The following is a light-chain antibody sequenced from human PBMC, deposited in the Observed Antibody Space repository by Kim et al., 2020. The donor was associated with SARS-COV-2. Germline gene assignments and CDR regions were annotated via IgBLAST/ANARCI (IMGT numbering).Light chain of an antibody. J-gene: IGKJ1*01. CDR2: AAS. CDR3: QKYNSAPWT. V-gene: IGKV1-27*01. CDR1: QGINNY. Sequence: ASVGDRVTITCRASQGINNYLAWYQQRPGKVPKLLIYAASTLQSGVPSRFSGSGFGTDFTLTISSMQPEDGATYYCQKYNSAPWTFGRGTKVDIK.